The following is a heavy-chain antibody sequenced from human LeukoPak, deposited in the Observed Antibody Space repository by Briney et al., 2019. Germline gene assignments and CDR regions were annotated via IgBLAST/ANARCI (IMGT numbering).Heavy chain of an antibody. D-gene: IGHD5-18*01. J-gene: IGHJ4*02. CDR1: GGSISSYY. CDR2: IYYSGST. Sequence: SETLSLTCTVSGGSISSYYWSWIRQPPGKGLEWIGYIYYSGSTNYNPSLKSRVTISVDTSKNQFSLKLSSVTAADTAVYYCASRSRGYSYGSNYWGQGTLVTVSS. V-gene: IGHV4-59*01. CDR3: ASRSRGYSYGSNY.